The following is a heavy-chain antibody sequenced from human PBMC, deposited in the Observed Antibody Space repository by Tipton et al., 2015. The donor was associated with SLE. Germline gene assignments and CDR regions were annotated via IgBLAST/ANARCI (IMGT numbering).Heavy chain of an antibody. J-gene: IGHJ3*02. CDR1: GGSISSHY. Sequence: TLSLTCTVSGGSISSHYWSWIRQPPGKGLEWIGYIYYSGSTNYNPSLKSRVTISVDTSKNQFSLKLSSVTAADTAVYYCARERGIVATSGRGAFDIWGQGTMVTVSS. CDR3: ARERGIVATSGRGAFDI. V-gene: IGHV4-59*11. D-gene: IGHD5-12*01. CDR2: IYYSGST.